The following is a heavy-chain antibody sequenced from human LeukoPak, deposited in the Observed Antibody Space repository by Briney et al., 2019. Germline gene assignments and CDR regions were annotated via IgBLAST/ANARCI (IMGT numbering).Heavy chain of an antibody. CDR3: ARGGWLQSDAFDI. V-gene: IGHV1-69*06. J-gene: IGHJ3*02. CDR1: GGTFSSYA. D-gene: IGHD5-24*01. Sequence: VASVKVSCKASGGTFSSYAISWVRQAPGQGLEWMGGIIPIFGTANYAQKFQGRVTITADKSTSTAYMELSSLRSEDTAVYYCARGGWLQSDAFDIWGQGTTVTVSS. CDR2: IIPIFGTA.